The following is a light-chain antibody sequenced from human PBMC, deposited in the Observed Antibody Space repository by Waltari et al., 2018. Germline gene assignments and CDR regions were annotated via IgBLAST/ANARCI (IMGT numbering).Light chain of an antibody. Sequence: DIQVTQSPSSLSASVGDRVNITCRSSQRINSYLNWYQQKPGKAPKLLIYGASSLQSGVPSRFSGSGSGIDFTLTISSLHPEDFATYYCQQNYSPPSITFGQGTRLENK. CDR2: GAS. J-gene: IGKJ5*01. CDR3: QQNYSPPSIT. CDR1: QRINSY. V-gene: IGKV1-39*01.